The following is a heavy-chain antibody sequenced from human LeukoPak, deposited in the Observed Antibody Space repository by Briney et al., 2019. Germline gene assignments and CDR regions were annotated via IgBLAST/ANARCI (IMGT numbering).Heavy chain of an antibody. D-gene: IGHD3-10*01. Sequence: GGSLRLSCAASGFIFDKYWMHWVRQVPGKGLVWVSRIQSDGSSTNCAESVKGRFTISRDNAKNTLYLQMNSLGAEDTAVYYCARGYAGDPVAFDIWGQGTMVTVSS. J-gene: IGHJ3*02. CDR1: GFIFDKYW. CDR2: IQSDGSST. V-gene: IGHV3-74*01. CDR3: ARGYAGDPVAFDI.